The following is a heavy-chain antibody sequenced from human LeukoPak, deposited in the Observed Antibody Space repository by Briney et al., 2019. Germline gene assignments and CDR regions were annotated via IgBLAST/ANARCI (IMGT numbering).Heavy chain of an antibody. Sequence: GGSLRLSCAASGFTFSSYWMSWVRQAPGKGLEWVAIIKQDGSEKYYVDSVKGRFTISRDNAKNSLYLQMNSLRAEDTAVYYCARDGTYYYDSSGYRFDYWGQGTLVTVSS. J-gene: IGHJ4*02. V-gene: IGHV3-7*01. CDR3: ARDGTYYYDSSGYRFDY. CDR1: GFTFSSYW. D-gene: IGHD3-22*01. CDR2: IKQDGSEK.